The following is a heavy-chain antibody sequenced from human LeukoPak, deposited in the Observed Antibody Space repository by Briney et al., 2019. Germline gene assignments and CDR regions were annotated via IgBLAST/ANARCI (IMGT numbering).Heavy chain of an antibody. Sequence: GGSLRLSCAASGFTFSASAVHWVRQASGKGLEWIGRIRSKANNYATAYAGSLKGRFTVSRDDSKNTAYLQMNSLKTEDSAVHFCARDSSSEGPLDYWGQGTLVAVSS. V-gene: IGHV3-73*01. CDR1: GFTFSASA. CDR2: IRSKANNYAT. CDR3: ARDSSSEGPLDY. J-gene: IGHJ4*02. D-gene: IGHD6-6*01.